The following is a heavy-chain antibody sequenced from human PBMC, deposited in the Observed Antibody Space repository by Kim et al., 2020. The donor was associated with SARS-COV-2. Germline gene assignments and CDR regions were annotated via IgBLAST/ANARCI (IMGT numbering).Heavy chain of an antibody. CDR1: GFTFSSYW. V-gene: IGHV3-7*01. J-gene: IGHJ4*02. CDR2: IKQDGSEK. CDR3: MGGPAGDY. Sequence: GGSLRLSCAASGFTFSSYWMTWVRQCLGKLLECFVYIKQDGSEKYYMDSVKGRFTISRDNAKNSLYLQMNSLRAEDTAVYYCMGGPAGDYWGQGTLVTVSS.